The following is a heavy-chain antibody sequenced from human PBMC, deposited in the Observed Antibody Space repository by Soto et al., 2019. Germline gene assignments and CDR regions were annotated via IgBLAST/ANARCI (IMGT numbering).Heavy chain of an antibody. J-gene: IGHJ6*02. CDR1: GFSFSSFA. D-gene: IGHD2-8*01. CDR2: ISGSADST. CDR3: AKTRGAMIYAISVYGMDV. V-gene: IGHV3-23*01. Sequence: GGSLRLSCAASGFSFSSFAMNWVRQAPGKGLEWVSIISGSADSTFYAESVKGRFTISRDNSKGTLYLQINSLRAEDTAVYYCAKTRGAMIYAISVYGMDVWGQGTTVTVSS.